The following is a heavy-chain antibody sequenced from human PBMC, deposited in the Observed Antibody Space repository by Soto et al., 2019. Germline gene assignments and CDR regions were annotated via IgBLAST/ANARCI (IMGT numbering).Heavy chain of an antibody. Sequence: SETLSLTCTVSGGSISSSSYYWGWIRQPPGKGLEWIGSIYHGGSTYYNPSLNSRVTLSIDMTNNHVSLILNSVTAADTAVYYCARVGPWVPYYYDSSPYTFENWFDPWGQGTLVTVSS. J-gene: IGHJ5*02. CDR1: GGSISSSSYY. CDR3: ARVGPWVPYYYDSSPYTFENWFDP. D-gene: IGHD3-22*01. CDR2: IYHGGST. V-gene: IGHV4-39*02.